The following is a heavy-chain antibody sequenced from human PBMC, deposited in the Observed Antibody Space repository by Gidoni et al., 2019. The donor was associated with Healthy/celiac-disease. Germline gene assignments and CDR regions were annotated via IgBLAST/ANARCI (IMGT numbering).Heavy chain of an antibody. D-gene: IGHD1-26*01. CDR2: ISYDGSNK. CDR3: AKASRGSYYFDY. CDR1: GFTFSSYG. J-gene: IGHJ4*02. Sequence: QVQLVESGGGVVQPGRSLRLSCAASGFTFSSYGMHWVRQAPGKGLEWVAVISYDGSNKYYADSVKGRFTISRDNSKNTLYLQMNSLRAEDTAVYYCAKASRGSYYFDYWGQGTLVTVSS. V-gene: IGHV3-30*18.